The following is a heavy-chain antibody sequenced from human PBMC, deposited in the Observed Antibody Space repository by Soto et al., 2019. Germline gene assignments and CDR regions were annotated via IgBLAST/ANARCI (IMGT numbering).Heavy chain of an antibody. CDR3: ATGVEQDG. V-gene: IGHV3-23*01. CDR2: IGDSGART. D-gene: IGHD1-26*01. Sequence: EVLLLESGGGLVQPGGSLRLSCEASGFSFSSFAMNWVRQAPGKGLEWVSAIGDSGARTYYAGSVKGRFTISRVNSTITVYRHQNRLRVNDTAVSDCATGVEQDGWGNGPRVTLSP. CDR1: GFSFSSFA. J-gene: IGHJ6*01.